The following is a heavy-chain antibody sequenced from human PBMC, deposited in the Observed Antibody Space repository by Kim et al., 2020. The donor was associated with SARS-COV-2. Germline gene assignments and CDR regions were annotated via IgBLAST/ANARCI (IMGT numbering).Heavy chain of an antibody. J-gene: IGHJ6*02. CDR2: ISYDESNK. V-gene: IGHV3-30*18. CDR1: GFTFSRYG. CDR3: AKDATYYYDSSGPWYYYYDMDV. D-gene: IGHD3-22*01. Sequence: GGSLRLSCAASGFTFSRYGMHWVRQAPGKGLEWVAVISYDESNKYYADSVKGRFTISRDNSKNTLYLQMSSLRAEDTAVYYCAKDATYYYDSSGPWYYYYDMDVWGQGTTVTVSS.